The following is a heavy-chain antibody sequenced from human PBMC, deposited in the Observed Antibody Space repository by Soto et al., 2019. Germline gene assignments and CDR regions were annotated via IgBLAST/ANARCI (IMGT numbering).Heavy chain of an antibody. Sequence: QVHLVESGGGVVQPGRSLRLSCVVSGFNFRSNAMHWVRQVPGKGLEWVAIISDDGSIEYYADSVKGRFTISRDNSKNTVYLQMSRLSFEDTAVYYYAKALDTAMDPLDYWGQGTLVTVSS. D-gene: IGHD5-18*01. V-gene: IGHV3-30-3*01. CDR3: AKALDTAMDPLDY. CDR1: GFNFRSNA. CDR2: ISDDGSIE. J-gene: IGHJ4*02.